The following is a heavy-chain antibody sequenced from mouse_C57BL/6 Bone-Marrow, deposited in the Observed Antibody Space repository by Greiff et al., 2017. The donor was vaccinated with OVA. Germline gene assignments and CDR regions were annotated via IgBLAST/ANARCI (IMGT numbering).Heavy chain of an antibody. CDR1: GFTFSSYA. J-gene: IGHJ3*01. CDR3: ARVYYYGSSYRFAY. V-gene: IGHV5-4*03. D-gene: IGHD1-1*01. CDR2: ISDGGSYT. Sequence: EVNVVESGGGLVKPGGSLKLTCAASGFTFSSYAMSWVRQTPEKRLEWVATISDGGSYTYYPDNVKGRFTISRDNAKNNLYLQMSHLKSEDTAMYYCARVYYYGSSYRFAYWGQGTLVTVSA.